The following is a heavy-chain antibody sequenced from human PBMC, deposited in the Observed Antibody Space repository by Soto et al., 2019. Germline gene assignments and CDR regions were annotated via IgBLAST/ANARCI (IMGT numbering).Heavy chain of an antibody. CDR2: MNPNSGNT. J-gene: IGHJ4*02. CDR1: GYTFTDYY. Sequence: ASVKVSCKTSGYTFTDYYMHWVRQAPGHGLEWMGWMNPNSGNTGYAQELRGRVTMTRNTSNTTAYMELTSLTSDDTGVYYCAGGNFRYWGQGTLVTVSS. CDR3: AGGNFRY. V-gene: IGHV1-8*02.